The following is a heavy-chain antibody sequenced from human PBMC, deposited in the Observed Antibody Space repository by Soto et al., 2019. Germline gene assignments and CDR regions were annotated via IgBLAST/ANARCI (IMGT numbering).Heavy chain of an antibody. Sequence: QVQLVQSGPEVKKPGTSVILSCKASGYTFSKYALQWVRQALRQRLEWMGWINAGNGNTKYSENFQGRLTITRDTSANTAYMDLRSLTSEDTAVYYCARGIWVATTASYYFDSWGQGTQVTVSS. D-gene: IGHD5-12*01. V-gene: IGHV1-3*01. J-gene: IGHJ4*02. CDR3: ARGIWVATTASYYFDS. CDR2: INAGNGNT. CDR1: GYTFSKYA.